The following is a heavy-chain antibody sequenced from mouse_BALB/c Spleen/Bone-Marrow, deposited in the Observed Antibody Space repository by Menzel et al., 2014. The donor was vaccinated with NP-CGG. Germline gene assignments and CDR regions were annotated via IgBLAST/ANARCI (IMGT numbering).Heavy chain of an antibody. D-gene: IGHD1-1*01. Sequence: VMLVESGAELVRPGSSVKISCKASGYAFSNYWMNWVKQRPGQGLEWIGQIYPGDGDTNYNGKFKGKATLTADKSSSTAYMQLSSLTSEDSAVCFCARRDGSTYYYAMDYWGQGTSVTVSS. V-gene: IGHV1-80*01. CDR2: IYPGDGDT. J-gene: IGHJ4*01. CDR1: GYAFSNYW. CDR3: ARRDGSTYYYAMDY.